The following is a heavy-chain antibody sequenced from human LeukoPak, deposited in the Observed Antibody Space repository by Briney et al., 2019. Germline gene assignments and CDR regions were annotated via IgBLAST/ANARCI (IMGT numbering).Heavy chain of an antibody. Sequence: GALKIFWSSSGINLNSLAKGRGRQAPGKGPEGVFAISGSGGSTYYADSVMGRFTISRDNSKNTLYLQMNSLRAEDTAVYYCAKDVGGRYFPDAFDIWGQGAMVTVSS. D-gene: IGHD4-23*01. CDR3: AKDVGGRYFPDAFDI. CDR1: GINLNSLA. V-gene: IGHV3-23*01. J-gene: IGHJ3*02. CDR2: ISGSGGST.